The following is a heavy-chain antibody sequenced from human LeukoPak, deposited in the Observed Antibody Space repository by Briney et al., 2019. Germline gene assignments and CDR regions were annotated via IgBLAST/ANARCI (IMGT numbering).Heavy chain of an antibody. Sequence: SGPTLVKPTQTLTLTCTFSGFSLSTSGVGVGWIRQPPGEALEWLALIYWDDDKRYSPSLKSRLTITKDTSKNQVVLTMTNMDPVDTATYYCAHLDYYDSLFDYWGQGTLVTVSS. CDR2: IYWDDDK. J-gene: IGHJ4*02. CDR1: GFSLSTSGVG. CDR3: AHLDYYDSLFDY. V-gene: IGHV2-5*02. D-gene: IGHD3-22*01.